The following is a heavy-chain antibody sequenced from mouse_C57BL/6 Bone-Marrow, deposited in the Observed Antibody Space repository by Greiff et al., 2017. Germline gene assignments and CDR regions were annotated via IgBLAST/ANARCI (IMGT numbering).Heavy chain of an antibody. CDR3: ARGYYYGSSYGAWFAY. CDR1: GYAFTNYL. V-gene: IGHV1-54*01. CDR2: INPGSGGT. D-gene: IGHD1-1*01. J-gene: IGHJ3*01. Sequence: QVQLQQSGAELVRPGTSVKVSCKASGYAFTNYLIEWVKQRPGQGLEWIGVINPGSGGTNYNEKFKGKATLTADKSSSTAYMQLSSLTSENSAVYFCARGYYYGSSYGAWFAYWGQGTLVTVSA.